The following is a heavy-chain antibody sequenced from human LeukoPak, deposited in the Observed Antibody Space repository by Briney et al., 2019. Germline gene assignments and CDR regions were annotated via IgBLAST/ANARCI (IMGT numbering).Heavy chain of an antibody. CDR1: GFTFSSYT. Sequence: GGSLRLSCAASGFTFSSYTLSWVRQAPGKGLEWVSGISGSGGGTYYAGSVKGRSTISRDNFKNTLYLQMTSLRAEDTAVYYCAKSSRSAYGYGASFDFWGQGTLVTVSS. D-gene: IGHD5-18*01. CDR3: AKSSRSAYGYGASFDF. J-gene: IGHJ4*02. CDR2: ISGSGGGT. V-gene: IGHV3-23*01.